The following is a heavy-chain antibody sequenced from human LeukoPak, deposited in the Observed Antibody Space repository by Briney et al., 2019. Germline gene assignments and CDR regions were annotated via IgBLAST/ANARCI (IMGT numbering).Heavy chain of an antibody. Sequence: GGSLRLSCAASGFTFSSYSMTWVRQAPGKGLEWVSSISSSSSYIYYADSVKGRFTISRDNAKNSLYLQMNSLRAEDMAVYYCARIGYCSSTSCYPNDYWGQGTLVTVSS. D-gene: IGHD2-2*01. CDR1: GFTFSSYS. V-gene: IGHV3-21*01. CDR2: ISSSSSYI. CDR3: ARIGYCSSTSCYPNDY. J-gene: IGHJ4*02.